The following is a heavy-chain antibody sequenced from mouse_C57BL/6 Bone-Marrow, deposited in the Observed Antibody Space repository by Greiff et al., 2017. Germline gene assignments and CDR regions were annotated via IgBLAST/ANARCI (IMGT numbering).Heavy chain of an antibody. CDR3: AREGWLLPAWFAY. D-gene: IGHD2-3*01. J-gene: IGHJ3*01. CDR2: IYPRSGNT. Sequence: VQGVESGAELARPGASVKLSCKASGYTFTSYGISWVKQSTGQGLEWIGEIYPRSGNTYYNEKFKGKATLTADKSSSTAYMALRSLTSEDSAVYFCAREGWLLPAWFAYWGQGTLVTVSA. V-gene: IGHV1-81*01. CDR1: GYTFTSYG.